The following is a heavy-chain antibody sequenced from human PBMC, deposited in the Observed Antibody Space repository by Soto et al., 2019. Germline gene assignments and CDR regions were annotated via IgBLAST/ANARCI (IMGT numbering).Heavy chain of an antibody. D-gene: IGHD1-1*01. Sequence: EVYLLESGGDLVQPGGSLRLSCAASGFSFDSYVMNWVRQAPGKGLEWVSSISPSGGGANYADSVKGRFTISRDNSKKTVSLQMNSLRAEDTAVYYCAKDLEQLTWGLHRDGLDVLGQGTTVTVSS. CDR2: ISPSGGGA. V-gene: IGHV3-23*01. CDR1: GFSFDSYV. J-gene: IGHJ6*02. CDR3: AKDLEQLTWGLHRDGLDV.